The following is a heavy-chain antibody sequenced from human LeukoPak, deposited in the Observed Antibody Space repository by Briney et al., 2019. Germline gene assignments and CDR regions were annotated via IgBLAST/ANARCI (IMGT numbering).Heavy chain of an antibody. V-gene: IGHV3-23*03. D-gene: IGHD5-12*01. Sequence: GGSLRLSCAASGFTFSGYGMYWVRQAPRNRLEWVAGIYGGGGVIKYADSVKGRFTISRDNSENILYLQMDSLRVEDTAMYYCAKDRVPDSGYDIDYWGQGPLVTVSS. J-gene: IGHJ4*02. CDR3: AKDRVPDSGYDIDY. CDR2: IYGGGGVI. CDR1: GFTFSGYG.